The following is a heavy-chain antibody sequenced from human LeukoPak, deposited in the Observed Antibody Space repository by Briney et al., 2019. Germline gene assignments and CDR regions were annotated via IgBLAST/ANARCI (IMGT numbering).Heavy chain of an antibody. CDR3: ARTGGSGSKFDY. Sequence: SETLSLICAVYGGSFSGYYWSWIRQPPGKGLEWIGEINHSGSTNYNPSLKSRVTISVDTSKNQFSLKLSSVTAADMAVYYCARTGGSGSKFDYWGQGTLVIVSS. CDR2: INHSGST. J-gene: IGHJ4*02. V-gene: IGHV4-34*01. CDR1: GGSFSGYY. D-gene: IGHD3-10*01.